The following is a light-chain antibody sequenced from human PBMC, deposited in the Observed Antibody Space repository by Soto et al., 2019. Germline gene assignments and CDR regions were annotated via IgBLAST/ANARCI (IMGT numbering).Light chain of an antibody. CDR2: GAS. V-gene: IGKV3-15*01. Sequence: EIVMTQSPGTLSLSPGETATLSCRASQSVSNNLAWYQQKPGQAPRLLIYGASTRATGIPARFSGSGSGTEFTLTISSLQSEDFAVYYCHQSNDWWTFGQGTKVDI. CDR1: QSVSNN. J-gene: IGKJ1*01. CDR3: HQSNDWWT.